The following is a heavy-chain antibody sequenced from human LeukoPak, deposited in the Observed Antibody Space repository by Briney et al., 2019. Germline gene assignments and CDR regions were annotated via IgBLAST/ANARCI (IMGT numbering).Heavy chain of an antibody. D-gene: IGHD2-15*01. V-gene: IGHV1-46*01. CDR1: GYTFTSYY. Sequence: ASVKVSCRASGYTFTSYYMHWVRQAPGQGLEWMGIINPSGGGTSYAQKFQGRVTMTRDTSTSTVYMELSSLRSEDTAVCYCARDLALAHCSGGSCYELDYWGQGTLVTVSS. CDR3: ARDLALAHCSGGSCYELDY. CDR2: INPSGGGT. J-gene: IGHJ4*02.